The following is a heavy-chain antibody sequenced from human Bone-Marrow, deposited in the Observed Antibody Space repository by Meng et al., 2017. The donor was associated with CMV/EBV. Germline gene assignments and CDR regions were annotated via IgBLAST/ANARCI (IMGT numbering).Heavy chain of an antibody. CDR1: GFTFSSYS. Sequence: GGSLRLSCAASGFTFSSYSMNWVRQAPGKGLEWVSSISSSSYIYYADSVKGRFTISRDNSKNTLYLQMNSLRAEDTAVYYCARDQSRSTWDAFDIWGQGTMVTVSS. CDR3: ARDQSRSTWDAFDI. CDR2: ISSSSYI. V-gene: IGHV3-21*01. J-gene: IGHJ3*02. D-gene: IGHD6-13*01.